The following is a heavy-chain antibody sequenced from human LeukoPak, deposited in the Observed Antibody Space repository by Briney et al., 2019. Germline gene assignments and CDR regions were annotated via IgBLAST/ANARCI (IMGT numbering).Heavy chain of an antibody. J-gene: IGHJ4*02. D-gene: IGHD1-1*01. CDR1: GLTVSSNY. CDR2: IYSGGST. Sequence: PGGSLRLSCAASGLTVSSNYMTWVRQAPGKGLEWVSVIYSGGSTYYADSVKGRFTISRDNYKNTVYLQMNSLRVEDTAVYYCARDPYNWNYIDYWGRGTLVTVSS. V-gene: IGHV3-66*02. CDR3: ARDPYNWNYIDY.